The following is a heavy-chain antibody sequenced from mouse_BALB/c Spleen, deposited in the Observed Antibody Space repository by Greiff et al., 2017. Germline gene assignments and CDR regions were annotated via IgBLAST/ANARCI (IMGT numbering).Heavy chain of an antibody. CDR3: ARAYYGNPYYAMDY. CDR2: IDPANGNT. D-gene: IGHD2-10*01. V-gene: IGHV14-3*02. CDR1: GFNIKDTY. J-gene: IGHJ4*01. Sequence: EVQLVESGAELVKPGASVKLSCTASGFNIKDTYMHWVKQRPEQGLEWIGRIDPANGNTKYDPKFQGKATITADTSSNTAYLQLSSLTSEDTAVYYCARAYYGNPYYAMDYWGQGTSVTVSS.